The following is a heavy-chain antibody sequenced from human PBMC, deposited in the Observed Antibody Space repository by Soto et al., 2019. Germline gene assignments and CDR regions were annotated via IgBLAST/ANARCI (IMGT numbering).Heavy chain of an antibody. CDR1: GFTFSSYS. J-gene: IGHJ4*02. CDR2: ISSSSSCI. Sequence: GGSLRLSCAASGFTFSSYSMNWVRQAPGKGLEWVSSISSSSSCIYYADSVKGRFTISRDNAKNSLYLQMNSLRAEDTAVYYCARAADIVVVPAAIPLDYWGQGTLVTVSS. D-gene: IGHD2-2*01. CDR3: ARAADIVVVPAAIPLDY. V-gene: IGHV3-21*01.